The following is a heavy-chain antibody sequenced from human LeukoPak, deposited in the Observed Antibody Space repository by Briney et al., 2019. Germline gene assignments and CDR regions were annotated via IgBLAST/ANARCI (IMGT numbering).Heavy chain of an antibody. J-gene: IGHJ5*02. CDR2: ISGSGGST. CDR1: GFTFSNYA. V-gene: IGHV3-23*01. D-gene: IGHD1-14*01. Sequence: GGSLRLSCAASGFTFSNYAMSWVRQAPGKGLEWVSGISGSGGSTYYADFVKGRSTISRDNSKNTLYLQMHSLRAEDTAVYYCAKGPPVNWFDPWGQGTLVTVSS. CDR3: AKGPPVNWFDP.